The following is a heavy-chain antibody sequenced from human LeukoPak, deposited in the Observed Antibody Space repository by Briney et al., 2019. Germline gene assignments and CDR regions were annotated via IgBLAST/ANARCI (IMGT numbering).Heavy chain of an antibody. J-gene: IGHJ4*02. V-gene: IGHV3-23*01. CDR3: AKASSSWYSDFDY. D-gene: IGHD6-13*01. CDR1: GFTLNNYA. CDR2: ISASGGTT. Sequence: GGSLRLSCAASGFTLNNYAMNWARQATGKGLEWVSAISASGGTTYNSDSVKGRFTISRDSAKNTLYLQINSLRAEDSAVYYCAKASSSWYSDFDYWGRGTLVTVCS.